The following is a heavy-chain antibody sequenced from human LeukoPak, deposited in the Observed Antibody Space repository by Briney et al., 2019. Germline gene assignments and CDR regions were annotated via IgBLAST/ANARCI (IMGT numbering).Heavy chain of an antibody. J-gene: IGHJ6*02. V-gene: IGHV4-59*01. CDR3: ARGIAAAGTGGVYYYYGMDV. Sequence: SETLSLTCTVSGGSISSYYWSWIRQPPGKGLEWIGYIYYSGSTNYNPSLKSRVTISVDTSKNQFSLKLSSVTAADTAVYYCARGIAAAGTGGVYYYYGMDVWGQGTTVTVSS. CDR2: IYYSGST. CDR1: GGSISSYY. D-gene: IGHD6-13*01.